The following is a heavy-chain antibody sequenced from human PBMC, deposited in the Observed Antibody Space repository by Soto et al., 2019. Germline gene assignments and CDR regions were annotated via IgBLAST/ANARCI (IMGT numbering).Heavy chain of an antibody. V-gene: IGHV3-23*01. D-gene: IGHD2-2*01. CDR1: GFTFSNSV. CDR2: ISGEGGLT. CDR3: ATPGPLGYCTSTSCFGLFGY. Sequence: PGGSLRLSCAASGFTFSNSVMTWVRQAPGKGPEWVSGISGEGGLTYYADSVKGRFTLSRDNSKNTLFLQMNSLTAEDTAVYYCATPGPLGYCTSTSCFGLFGYWGQGAQVTVSS. J-gene: IGHJ4*02.